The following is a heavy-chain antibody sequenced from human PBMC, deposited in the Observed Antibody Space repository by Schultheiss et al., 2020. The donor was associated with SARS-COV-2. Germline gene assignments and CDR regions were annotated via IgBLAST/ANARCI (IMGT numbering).Heavy chain of an antibody. J-gene: IGHJ5*02. D-gene: IGHD3-3*01. CDR1: GGSMRSGSYY. Sequence: SETLSLTCTVSGGSMRSGSYYWSWIRQPAGKGLEWIGRIFNSGSTDYNPSLKSLVTISVDTPKNQFSLKLSSVTAADTAVYYCARHSYYEPQFDPWGQGTLVTVSS. CDR3: ARHSYYEPQFDP. V-gene: IGHV4-61*02. CDR2: IFNSGST.